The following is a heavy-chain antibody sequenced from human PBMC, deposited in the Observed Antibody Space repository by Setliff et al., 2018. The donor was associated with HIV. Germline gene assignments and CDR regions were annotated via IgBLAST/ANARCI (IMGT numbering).Heavy chain of an antibody. CDR2: IYYSGST. CDR1: GGSISSSSYY. CDR3: ARHDSRGPRSAFDL. D-gene: IGHD2-21*01. J-gene: IGHJ3*01. Sequence: PSETLSLTCTVSGGSISSSSYYWGWIRQPPGKGLEWLGTIYYSGSTYYNPSLKSRVTLSVDTSKNQFSLKLSSVTAADTAVYYCARHDSRGPRSAFDLWGRGTRVTVSS. V-gene: IGHV4-39*01.